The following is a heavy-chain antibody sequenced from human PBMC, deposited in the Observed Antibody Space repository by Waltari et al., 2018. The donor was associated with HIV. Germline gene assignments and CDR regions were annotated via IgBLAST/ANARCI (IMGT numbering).Heavy chain of an antibody. Sequence: EVQLVESGGGLVQPGGSLSRSRASSGFPFSSSWMSWVRQAPGKGLEWVANIKQDGSEKYYVDSMKGRFTISRDNAKNSLYLQINSLRAEDTAVYYCAGRSPARRLNWFDPWGQGTLVIVSS. D-gene: IGHD2-8*01. CDR1: GFPFSSSW. J-gene: IGHJ5*02. CDR2: IKQDGSEK. V-gene: IGHV3-7*01. CDR3: AGRSPARRLNWFDP.